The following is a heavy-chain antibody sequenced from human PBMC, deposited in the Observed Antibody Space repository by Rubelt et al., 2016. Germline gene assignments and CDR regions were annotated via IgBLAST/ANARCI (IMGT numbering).Heavy chain of an antibody. CDR2: IYHSGST. CDR1: GGSISSGGYS. V-gene: IGHV4-30-2*01. D-gene: IGHD1-26*01. CDR3: ARDVGATAYYYYGMDV. J-gene: IGHJ6*02. Sequence: QLQLQESGSGLVKPSQTLSLTCAVSGGSISSGGYSWSWIRQPPGKGLEWIGYIYHSGSTSYNPSLKRRVTITLDTSKNQVSRKLSSGTAADTAVYYCARDVGATAYYYYGMDVWGQGTTVTVSS.